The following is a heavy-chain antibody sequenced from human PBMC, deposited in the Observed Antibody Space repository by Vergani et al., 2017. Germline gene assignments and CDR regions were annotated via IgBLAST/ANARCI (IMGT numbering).Heavy chain of an antibody. Sequence: QVQLQESGPGLVKPSETLSLTCTVSGGSISSYYWSWIRQPPGKGLEWIGYIYYSGSTNYNPSLKSRVTISVDTSKNQFSLKLSSVTAADTAVYYCARASCCGWYLDYYYGMDVWGQGTTVTVSS. CDR2: IYYSGST. CDR1: GGSISSYY. D-gene: IGHD6-19*01. J-gene: IGHJ6*02. CDR3: ARASCCGWYLDYYYGMDV. V-gene: IGHV4-59*01.